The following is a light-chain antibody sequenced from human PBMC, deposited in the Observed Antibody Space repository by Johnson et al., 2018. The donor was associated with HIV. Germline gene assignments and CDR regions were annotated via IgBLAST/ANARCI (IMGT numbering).Light chain of an antibody. CDR1: SSNIGNNY. CDR3: GTWDSSLREV. V-gene: IGLV1-51*01. Sequence: QSVLTQPPSVSAAPGQKVTISCSGSSSNIGNNYVSWYQHLPGTAPKLLIYDNNKRPSGIPDRFSGSKSGTSATLGITGLQTGDEADYYCGTWDSSLREVIGTGAMVT. CDR2: DNN. J-gene: IGLJ1*01.